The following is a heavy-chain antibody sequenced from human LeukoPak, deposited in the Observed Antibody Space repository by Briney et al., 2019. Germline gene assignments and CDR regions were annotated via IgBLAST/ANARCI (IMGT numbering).Heavy chain of an antibody. J-gene: IGHJ4*02. CDR2: FDPEDGET. D-gene: IGHD7-27*01. CDR1: GYTLTELS. Sequence: ASVKVSCKVSGYTLTELSMHWVRQAPGEGLEWMGGFDPEDGETIYAQKFQGRVTMTEDTSTDTAYMELSSLRSEDTAVYYCATDRLGIRTTPLFDYWGQGTLVTVSS. CDR3: ATDRLGIRTTPLFDY. V-gene: IGHV1-24*01.